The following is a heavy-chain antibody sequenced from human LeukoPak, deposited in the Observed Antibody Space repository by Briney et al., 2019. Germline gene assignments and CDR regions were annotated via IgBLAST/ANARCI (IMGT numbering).Heavy chain of an antibody. CDR2: ISGSGGST. V-gene: IGHV3-23*01. J-gene: IGHJ2*01. Sequence: PGGSLRLSCAASGFTFSSYAMSWVRQAPGKGLEWVSAISGSGGSTYYADSVKGRFTISRDNSKNTLYLQMNSLRAEDTAVYYCAKDSSTLSGYYSWYFDLWGRGTLVTVSS. D-gene: IGHD3-22*01. CDR3: AKDSSTLSGYYSWYFDL. CDR1: GFTFSSYA.